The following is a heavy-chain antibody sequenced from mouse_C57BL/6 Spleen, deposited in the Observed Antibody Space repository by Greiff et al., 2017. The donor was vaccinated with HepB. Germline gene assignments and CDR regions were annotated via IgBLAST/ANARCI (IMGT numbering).Heavy chain of an antibody. CDR2: IYPGDGDT. J-gene: IGHJ3*01. Sequence: VQLVESGPELVKPGASVKISCKASGYAFSSSWMNWVKQRPGKGLEWIGRIYPGDGDTNYNGKFKGKATLTADKSSSTAYMQLSSLTSEDSAVYFCARDSITTVVARPSWFAYWGQGTLVTVSA. CDR3: ARDSITTVVARPSWFAY. CDR1: GYAFSSSW. D-gene: IGHD1-1*01. V-gene: IGHV1-82*01.